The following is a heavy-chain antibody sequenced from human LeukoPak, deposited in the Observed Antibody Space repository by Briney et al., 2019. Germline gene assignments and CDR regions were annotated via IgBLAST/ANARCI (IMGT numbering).Heavy chain of an antibody. CDR3: ARRYSSGWYGY. CDR1: GGSFSGYY. CDR2: INHSGST. V-gene: IGHV4-34*01. Sequence: KPSETLSLTCAVYGGSFSGYYWSWIRQPPGEGVGWIGEINHSGSTNYNPSLKSRVTISVDTSKNQFSLKLSSVTAADTAVYYCARRYSSGWYGYWGQGTLVTVSS. D-gene: IGHD6-19*01. J-gene: IGHJ4*02.